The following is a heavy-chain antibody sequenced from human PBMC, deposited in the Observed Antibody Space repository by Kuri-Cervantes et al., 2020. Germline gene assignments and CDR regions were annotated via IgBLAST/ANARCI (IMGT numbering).Heavy chain of an antibody. CDR1: GFTFSNYG. D-gene: IGHD2/OR15-2a*01. Sequence: LSLTCAASGFTFSNYGMHWVRQAPGKGLEWVAVISYDGSNKYYVDSAKGRFTISRDDSKNTLYLQMNSLRAEDTAVYYCARDPDAYTTHFPPEYWGQGTLVTVSS. J-gene: IGHJ4*02. CDR2: ISYDGSNK. V-gene: IGHV3-30*03. CDR3: ARDPDAYTTHFPPEY.